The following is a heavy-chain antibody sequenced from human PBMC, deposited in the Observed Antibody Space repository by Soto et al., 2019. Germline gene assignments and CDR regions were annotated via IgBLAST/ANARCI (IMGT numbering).Heavy chain of an antibody. CDR3: ARDLDYDSSGTLSRWFDP. J-gene: IGHJ5*02. V-gene: IGHV4-34*01. CDR2: INHSGST. Sequence: PSETLSLTCAVYGGSFSGYYWSWIRQPPGKGLEWIGEINHSGSTNYNPSLKSRVTISVDTSKNQFSLKLSSVTAADTAVYYCARDLDYDSSGTLSRWFDPWGQGTLVTVSS. D-gene: IGHD3-22*01. CDR1: GGSFSGYY.